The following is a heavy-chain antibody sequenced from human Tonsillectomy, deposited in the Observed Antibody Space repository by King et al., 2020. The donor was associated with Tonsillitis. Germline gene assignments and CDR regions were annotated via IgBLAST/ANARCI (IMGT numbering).Heavy chain of an antibody. J-gene: IGHJ4*02. CDR1: GFSFSIYW. CDR3: ATVIGTY. V-gene: IGHV3-7*03. Sequence: VQLVESGGGLVQPGGSLRLSCAASGFSFSIYWMSWVRQAPGKGLEWVASIKEDGREKNYVDSVKGRFSISRDNAKNSLYLQMNSLRADDTAVYYCATVIGTYWGQGTLVNVSS. D-gene: IGHD1-26*01. CDR2: IKEDGREK.